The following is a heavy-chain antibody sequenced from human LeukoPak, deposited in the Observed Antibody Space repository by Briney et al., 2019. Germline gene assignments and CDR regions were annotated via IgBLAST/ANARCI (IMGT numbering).Heavy chain of an antibody. CDR1: GGSFSDYN. D-gene: IGHD2-15*01. V-gene: IGHV4-34*01. J-gene: IGHJ4*02. CDR3: ARGLPLGGLDI. Sequence: SETLSLTCAVYGGSFSDYNWTWLRQSPQTGLEWIGEIPDSGTTHFNPSLKSRVTISVDTSKYQFSLRLSSVTAADTGVYFCARGLPLGGLDIWGQGTLVTVSS. CDR2: IPDSGTT.